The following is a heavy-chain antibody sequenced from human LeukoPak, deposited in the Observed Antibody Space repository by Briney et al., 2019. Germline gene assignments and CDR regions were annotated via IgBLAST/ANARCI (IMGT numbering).Heavy chain of an antibody. CDR3: ARHIILTDAFDI. CDR2: IYYSGST. V-gene: IGHV4-59*08. J-gene: IGHJ3*02. Sequence: PSETLSLTCAVYGGSFSGYYWSWIRQPPGKGLEWIGYIYYSGSTNYNPSLKSRVTISVDTSKNQFSLKLSSVTAADTAVYYCARHIILTDAFDIWGQGTMVTVSS. CDR1: GGSFSGYY.